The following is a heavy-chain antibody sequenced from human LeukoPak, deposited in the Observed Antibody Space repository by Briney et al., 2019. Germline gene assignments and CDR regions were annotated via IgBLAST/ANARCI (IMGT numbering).Heavy chain of an antibody. CDR1: GFTFSSYW. D-gene: IGHD3-22*01. V-gene: IGHV3-7*01. J-gene: IGHJ4*02. CDR3: ARDLPIYYDSSGSPFDY. Sequence: PGGSLRLSCAVSGFTFSSYWMSWVRQAPGKGLEWVANIKQDGSEKYYVDSVKGRFTISRDNAKNSLYLQMNSLRAEDTAVYYCARDLPIYYDSSGSPFDYWGQGTLVTVSS. CDR2: IKQDGSEK.